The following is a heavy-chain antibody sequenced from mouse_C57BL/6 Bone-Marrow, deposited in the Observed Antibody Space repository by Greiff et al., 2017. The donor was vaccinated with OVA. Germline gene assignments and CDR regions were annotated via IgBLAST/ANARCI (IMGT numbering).Heavy chain of an antibody. V-gene: IGHV5-17*01. CDR1: GFTFSDYG. Sequence: EVKLMESGGGLVKPGGSLKLSCAASGFTFSDYGMHWVRQAPEKGLEWVAYISSGSSTIYYADTVKGRFTISRDNAKNTLFLQMTSLRSEDTAMYYCARPGITTVVAPYYFDYWGQGTTLTVSS. J-gene: IGHJ2*01. CDR3: ARPGITTVVAPYYFDY. D-gene: IGHD1-1*01. CDR2: ISSGSSTI.